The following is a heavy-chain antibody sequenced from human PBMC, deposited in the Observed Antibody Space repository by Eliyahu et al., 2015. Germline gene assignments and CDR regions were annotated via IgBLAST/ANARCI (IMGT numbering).Heavy chain of an antibody. Sequence: EVQLVESGGGVVQPGGSLRLXCAASGFTLSXYAMHWVRQAPGKGLEWVSLISGDGGSTYYADSVKGRFTISRDNSKNSLYLQMNSLRTEDTALYYCAKVKPEAAAPHHWGQGTLVTVSS. CDR3: AKVKPEAAAPHH. CDR1: GFTLSXYA. CDR2: ISGDGGST. J-gene: IGHJ4*02. D-gene: IGHD6-13*01. V-gene: IGHV3-43*02.